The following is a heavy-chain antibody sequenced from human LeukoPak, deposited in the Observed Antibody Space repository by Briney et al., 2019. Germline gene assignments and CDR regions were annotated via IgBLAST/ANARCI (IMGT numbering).Heavy chain of an antibody. D-gene: IGHD2-21*01. V-gene: IGHV6-1*01. Sequence: SQTLSLTCAISGDRVSSNSVAWYWIRQSPSRGLEWLGRTYYRSKWYKDYAASVESRISINQDTSRNQFSLQLNSVTPEDTAVYYCVRSPLGAILENWSQGTLVTVSS. J-gene: IGHJ4*02. CDR3: VRSPLGAILEN. CDR1: GDRVSSNSVA. CDR2: TYYRSKWYK.